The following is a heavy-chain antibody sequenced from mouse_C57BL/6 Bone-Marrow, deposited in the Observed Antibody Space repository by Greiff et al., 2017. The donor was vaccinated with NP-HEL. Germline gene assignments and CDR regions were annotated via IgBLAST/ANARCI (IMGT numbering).Heavy chain of an antibody. J-gene: IGHJ1*03. CDR1: GYTFTDYY. CDR2: INPNNGGT. D-gene: IGHD1-1*01. V-gene: IGHV1-26*01. CDR3: AREGATVVALYWYFDV. Sequence: EVQLQQSGPELVKPGASVKISCKASGYTFTDYYMNWVKQSHGKSLEWIGDINPNNGGTSYNQKFKGKATLTVDKSSSTAYMELRSLTSEDSAVYYCAREGATVVALYWYFDVWGTGTTVTVSS.